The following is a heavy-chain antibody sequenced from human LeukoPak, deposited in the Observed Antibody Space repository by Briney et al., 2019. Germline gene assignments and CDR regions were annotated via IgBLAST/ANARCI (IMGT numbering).Heavy chain of an antibody. CDR3: ARDRSDQYDFDI. CDR1: GGSFRGYY. V-gene: IGHV4-34*01. CDR2: INHSGST. Sequence: KPSETLSLTCAVYGGSFRGYYWSWIRQPPGKGLEWIGEINHSGSTNYNPSLKSRVTMSVDTSKNQFFLKLNSVTAADTAVYSCARDRSDQYDFDIWGQGTTVIVSS. D-gene: IGHD2-2*01. J-gene: IGHJ3*02.